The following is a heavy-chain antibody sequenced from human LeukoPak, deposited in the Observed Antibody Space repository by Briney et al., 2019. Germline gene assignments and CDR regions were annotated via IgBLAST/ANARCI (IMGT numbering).Heavy chain of an antibody. J-gene: IGHJ6*03. V-gene: IGHV3-9*03. CDR2: ISWNSGSI. CDR3: AKGGGSYYYYYYMDV. Sequence: GGSLRLSCVASGFTFKNYAMHWVRQAPGKGLEWVSGISWNSGSIGYADSVKGRFTISRDNAKNSLYLQMNSLRAEDMALYYCAKGGGSYYYYYYMDVWGKGTTVTVSS. CDR1: GFTFKNYA. D-gene: IGHD1-26*01.